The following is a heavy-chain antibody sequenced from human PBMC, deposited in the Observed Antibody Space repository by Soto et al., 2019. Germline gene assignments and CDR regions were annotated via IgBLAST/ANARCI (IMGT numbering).Heavy chain of an antibody. Sequence: EVQLVESGGGLVQPGGSLRLSCAASGFTFSDHYMDWVRQAPGKGLEWVGRTTNKGNSYTTEYAASVKDRFTISRDDSKNSMYLQMNSLKTEDTAVYYCARGAGNWGRGLDLLGRGTLVTVSS. CDR3: ARGAGNWGRGLDL. J-gene: IGHJ2*01. V-gene: IGHV3-72*01. CDR2: TTNKGNSYTT. CDR1: GFTFSDHY. D-gene: IGHD7-27*01.